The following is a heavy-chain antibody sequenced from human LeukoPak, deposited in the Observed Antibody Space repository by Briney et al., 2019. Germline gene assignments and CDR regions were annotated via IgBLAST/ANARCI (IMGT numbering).Heavy chain of an antibody. V-gene: IGHV1-46*01. Sequence: ASVKVSCKASGYTFTSYYMHWVRQAPRQGLEWMGIINPSGGSTSYAQKFQGRVTMTRDTSTSTVYMELSSLRSEDTAVYYCARVQSSLAAAGKVFDYWGQGTLVTVSS. J-gene: IGHJ4*02. CDR1: GYTFTSYY. CDR2: INPSGGST. CDR3: ARVQSSLAAAGKVFDY. D-gene: IGHD6-13*01.